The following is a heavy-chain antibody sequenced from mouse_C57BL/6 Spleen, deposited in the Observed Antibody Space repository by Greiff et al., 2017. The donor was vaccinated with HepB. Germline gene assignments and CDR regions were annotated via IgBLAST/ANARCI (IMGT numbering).Heavy chain of an antibody. CDR2: IYPRSGNT. J-gene: IGHJ3*01. CDR3: ASFYDYDGGLAS. Sequence: VKLQESGAELARPGASVKLSCKASGYTFTSYGISWVKQRTGQGLEWIGEIYPRSGNTYYNEKFKGKATLTADKSSSTAYMELRSLTSEDSAVYFWASFYDYDGGLASWGQGTLVTVSA. V-gene: IGHV1-81*01. CDR1: GYTFTSYG. D-gene: IGHD2-4*01.